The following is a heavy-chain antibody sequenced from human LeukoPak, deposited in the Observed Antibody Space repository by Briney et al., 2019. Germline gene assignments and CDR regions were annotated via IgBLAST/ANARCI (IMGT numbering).Heavy chain of an antibody. J-gene: IGHJ4*02. CDR1: GYTFTNYV. CDR3: ARDRGGTGDFDY. V-gene: IGHV1-3*01. CDR2: INVGNGDT. D-gene: IGHD1-1*01. Sequence: ASVKVSCKASGYTFTNYVIHWVRRAPGQRPEWMGWINVGNGDTKYSQKFQGRVTIASDTSASTAYMDLSSLRSEDTALYYCARDRGGTGDFDYWSQGTLVTVSS.